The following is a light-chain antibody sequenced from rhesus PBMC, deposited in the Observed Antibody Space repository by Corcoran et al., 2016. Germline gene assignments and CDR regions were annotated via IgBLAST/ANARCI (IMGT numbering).Light chain of an antibody. CDR3: QQGYSYPYS. Sequence: DIQMTQSPSSLSASVGDRVTITCQASQSLSNYLNWYHQKPGKIPKLLIYRASSLQSEIPSRFSGSGSGTDFTLTISSLQPEDFATYYCQQGYSYPYSFGQGTKVEIK. CDR2: RAS. J-gene: IGKJ2*01. CDR1: QSLSNY. V-gene: IGKV1S9*01.